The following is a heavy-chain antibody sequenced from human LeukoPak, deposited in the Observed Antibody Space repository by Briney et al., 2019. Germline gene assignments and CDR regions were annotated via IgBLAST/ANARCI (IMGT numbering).Heavy chain of an antibody. CDR2: FDTEDGET. V-gene: IGHV1-24*01. D-gene: IGHD2-15*01. CDR3: ATATATPSNFDY. CDR1: GYTLTELS. J-gene: IGHJ4*02. Sequence: GASVKVSCKVSGYTLTELSMHWVRQAPGKGLEWMGGFDTEDGETIYAQKFQGRVTMTEDTSTDTAYMELSSLRSEDTAVYYCATATATPSNFDYWGQGTLVTVSS.